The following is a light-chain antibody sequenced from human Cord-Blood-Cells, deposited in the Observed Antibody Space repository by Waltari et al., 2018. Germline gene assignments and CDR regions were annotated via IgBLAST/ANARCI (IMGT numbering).Light chain of an antibody. V-gene: IGLV2-14*04. CDR2: DVS. J-gene: IGLJ2*01. Sequence: VSGSPGQSITISCTGTSSDVGGYNYVSWYQQHPGKAPKLMIYDVSNRPSGVSNRFSGSKSGNTASLTISGLQAEDEADYYCSSYTSSSTVFGGGTKLTVL. CDR1: SSDVGGYNY. CDR3: SSYTSSSTV.